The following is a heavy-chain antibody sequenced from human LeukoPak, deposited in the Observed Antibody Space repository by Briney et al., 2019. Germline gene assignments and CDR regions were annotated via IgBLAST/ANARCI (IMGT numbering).Heavy chain of an antibody. CDR3: ARDMLVVPAAID. Sequence: GGSLRLSCTASGFTFRSEWMSWVRQAPGKGLEYVANIKEDGSEKYYVDSVKGRFTISRDNAKNSLYLQMNSLRDEDTAVYYCARDMLVVPAAIDWGQGTLVTVSS. V-gene: IGHV3-7*01. D-gene: IGHD2-2*02. CDR1: GFTFRSEW. J-gene: IGHJ4*02. CDR2: IKEDGSEK.